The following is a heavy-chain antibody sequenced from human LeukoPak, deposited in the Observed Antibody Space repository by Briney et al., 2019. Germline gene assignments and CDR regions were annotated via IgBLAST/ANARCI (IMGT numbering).Heavy chain of an antibody. J-gene: IGHJ6*02. Sequence: GESLKISCKGSGSSFTSYWIGWVRQMPGKGLEWMGIIYPGDSDTRYSPSFQGQVTISADKSISTAYLQWSSLKASDTAMYYCARLESRDVDTAMATQNYYYYGMYVWGQGTTVTVSS. CDR1: GSSFTSYW. V-gene: IGHV5-51*01. CDR3: ARLESRDVDTAMATQNYYYYGMYV. D-gene: IGHD5-18*01. CDR2: IYPGDSDT.